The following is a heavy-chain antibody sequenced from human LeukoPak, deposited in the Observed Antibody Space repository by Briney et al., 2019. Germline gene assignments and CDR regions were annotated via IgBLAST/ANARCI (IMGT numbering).Heavy chain of an antibody. CDR1: GGSYSDYY. CDR3: ARNVLRYFDWLPHDAFDI. Sequence: SETLSLTCGVYGGSYSDYYWSWIRQPPGKGLEWIGEINHSGITNYNPSLKSRVTISLDTSKNQFSLKLSSVTAADTAVYYCARNVLRYFDWLPHDAFDIWGQGTMVTVSS. J-gene: IGHJ3*02. CDR2: INHSGIT. D-gene: IGHD3-9*01. V-gene: IGHV4-34*01.